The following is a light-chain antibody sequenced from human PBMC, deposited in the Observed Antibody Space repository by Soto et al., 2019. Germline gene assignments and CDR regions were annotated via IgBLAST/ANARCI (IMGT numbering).Light chain of an antibody. Sequence: EIVMTQSPATLSVSPGERATLSCRASQSVSSNLAWYQQKPGQAPRLLIYGASTRATGIPARFSGSGSGTEFTLTISSLQSEDFAVYYCQQYNNWPPPSYTVGQGTKLEIK. V-gene: IGKV3-15*01. CDR1: QSVSSN. J-gene: IGKJ2*01. CDR3: QQYNNWPPPSYT. CDR2: GAS.